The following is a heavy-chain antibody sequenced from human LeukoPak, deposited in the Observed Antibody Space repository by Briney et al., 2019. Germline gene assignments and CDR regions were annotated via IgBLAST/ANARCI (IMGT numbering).Heavy chain of an antibody. Sequence: HPGGSLRLSCAASGFTFSSYGMHWVRQAPGKGLEWVSYISSSGSTIYYADSVKGRFTISRDNAKNSLYLQMNSLRAEDTAVYYCARDPGWLRFGYYFDYWGQGTLVTVSS. CDR2: ISSSGSTI. CDR1: GFTFSSYG. D-gene: IGHD5-12*01. J-gene: IGHJ4*02. V-gene: IGHV3-48*04. CDR3: ARDPGWLRFGYYFDY.